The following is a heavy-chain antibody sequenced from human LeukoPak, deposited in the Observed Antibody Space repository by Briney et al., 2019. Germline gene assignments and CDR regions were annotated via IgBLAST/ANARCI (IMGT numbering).Heavy chain of an antibody. V-gene: IGHV1-46*01. CDR1: GYTFTGYY. J-gene: IGHJ4*02. CDR3: ARDRGGRDDSSGYYYFDY. CDR2: INPSGGST. Sequence: ASVKVSCKASGYTFTGYYMHWVRQAPGQGLEWMGIINPSGGSTSYAQKFQGRVTMTRDTSTSTVYMELSSLRSEDTAVYYCARDRGGRDDSSGYYYFDYWGQGTLVTVSS. D-gene: IGHD3-22*01.